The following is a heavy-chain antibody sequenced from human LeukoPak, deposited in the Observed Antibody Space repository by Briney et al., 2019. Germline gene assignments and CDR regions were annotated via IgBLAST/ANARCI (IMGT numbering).Heavy chain of an antibody. CDR1: GGSFSGYY. CDR2: INHSGST. J-gene: IGHJ4*02. Sequence: SETLSLTCAVYGGSFSGYYWSWIRQHPGKGLEWIGEINHSGSTNYNPSLKSRVTISVDTSKNQFSLKLSSVTAADTAVYYCARDPVRGVSSYYFDYWGQGTLVTVSS. V-gene: IGHV4-34*01. CDR3: ARDPVRGVSSYYFDY. D-gene: IGHD3-10*01.